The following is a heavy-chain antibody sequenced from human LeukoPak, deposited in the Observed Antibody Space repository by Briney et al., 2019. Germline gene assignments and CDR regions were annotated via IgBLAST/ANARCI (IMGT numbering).Heavy chain of an antibody. CDR3: AKMSGVVWFGELRLPFDY. CDR1: EFTFSSYS. Sequence: GGSLRLSCAASEFTFSSYSMNWVRQAPGKGLEWVSYITNSGNSKSYADSVEGRFTISRDNSKNTLYLQMNSLRADDTAVYYCAKMSGVVWFGELRLPFDYWGQGTLVTVSS. CDR2: ITNSGNSK. V-gene: IGHV3-48*01. J-gene: IGHJ4*02. D-gene: IGHD3-10*01.